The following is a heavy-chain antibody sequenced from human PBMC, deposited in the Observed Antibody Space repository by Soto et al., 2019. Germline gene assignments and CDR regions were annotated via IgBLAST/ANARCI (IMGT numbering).Heavy chain of an antibody. CDR2: ISAYNGNT. Sequence: QVQLVQSAAEVKKPGASVKVSCKASGYTFTSYGISWVRKAPGQGLEWMGWISAYNGNTNYAQKLQGRVTMTTDTSTSTAYMELSSLRSDDTAVYYCAMGNRNVGYYYYGMDVWGQGTTVTVSS. CDR1: GYTFTSYG. D-gene: IGHD3-10*01. CDR3: AMGNRNVGYYYYGMDV. V-gene: IGHV1-18*01. J-gene: IGHJ6*02.